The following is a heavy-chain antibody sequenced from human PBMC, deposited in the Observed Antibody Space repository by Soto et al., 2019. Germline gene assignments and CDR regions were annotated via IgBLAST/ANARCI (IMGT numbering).Heavy chain of an antibody. D-gene: IGHD3-10*01. CDR1: GYTFTSYG. CDR3: ARERGSSGSGSNFYP. J-gene: IGHJ5*02. V-gene: IGHV1-18*01. Sequence: QGQLVQSGAEVKKPGASVKVSCKASGYTFTSYGISWVRQAPGQVLEWMGWISAYNGNTNYAQKLQGRVTMTTDTSTRTAYMALRSLRSDGRAVYLCARERGSSGSGSNFYPWGPGTLVTGS. CDR2: ISAYNGNT.